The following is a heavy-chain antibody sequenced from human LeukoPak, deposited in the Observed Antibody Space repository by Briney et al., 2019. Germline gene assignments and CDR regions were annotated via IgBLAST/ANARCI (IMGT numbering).Heavy chain of an antibody. CDR3: ARHGDSSGYYPYYFDY. J-gene: IGHJ4*02. CDR2: INHSGST. V-gene: IGHV4-34*01. Sequence: SSETLSLTCAVYGGSFSGYYWSWIRQPPGKGLEWIGEINHSGSTNYNPSLKSRVTISVDTSENQFSLKLSSVTAADTAVYYCARHGDSSGYYPYYFDYWGQGTLVTVSS. D-gene: IGHD3-22*01. CDR1: GGSFSGYY.